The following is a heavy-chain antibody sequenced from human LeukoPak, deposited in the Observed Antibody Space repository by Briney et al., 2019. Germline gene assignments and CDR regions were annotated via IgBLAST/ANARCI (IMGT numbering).Heavy chain of an antibody. CDR1: GYTFTSYD. D-gene: IGHD3-9*01. CDR2: MNPNSGNT. Sequence: ASVKVSCKASGYTFTSYDINWVRQATGQGLEWMGWMNPNSGNTGYAQKFQGRVTMTRNTSISTAYMELSSLRSEDTAVYYCARGLHTFDDILTGYHYWGQGTLVTVSS. J-gene: IGHJ4*02. CDR3: ARGLHTFDDILTGYHY. V-gene: IGHV1-8*01.